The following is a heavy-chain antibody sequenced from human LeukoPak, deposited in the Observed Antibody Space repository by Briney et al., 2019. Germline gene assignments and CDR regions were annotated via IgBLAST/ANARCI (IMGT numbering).Heavy chain of an antibody. J-gene: IGHJ2*01. Sequence: ASVKVSCKASGGTFSSYATSWVRQAPGQGLEWMGGIIPIFGTANYAQKFQGRVTITADESTSTAYMELSSLRSEDTAVYYCARDVGDGYNYGAWYFDLWGRGTLVTVSS. V-gene: IGHV1-69*13. D-gene: IGHD5-24*01. CDR3: ARDVGDGYNYGAWYFDL. CDR2: IIPIFGTA. CDR1: GGTFSSYA.